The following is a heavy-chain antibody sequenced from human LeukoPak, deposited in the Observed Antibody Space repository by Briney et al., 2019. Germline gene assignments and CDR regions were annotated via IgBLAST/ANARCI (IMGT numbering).Heavy chain of an antibody. CDR2: MSKDGRTI. D-gene: IGHD5-12*01. CDR1: GFRFSTQE. J-gene: IGHJ4*02. V-gene: IGHV3-48*03. CDR3: ARGSYTGFDLYFDS. Sequence: GGSLRLSCAASGFRFSTQEMAWVRQAPGKGLEWVSYMSKDGRTIYYADSVKGRFTISRDNTRSSLFLQLNSLSADDTGFYYCARGSYTGFDLYFDSWGQGTLVTISS.